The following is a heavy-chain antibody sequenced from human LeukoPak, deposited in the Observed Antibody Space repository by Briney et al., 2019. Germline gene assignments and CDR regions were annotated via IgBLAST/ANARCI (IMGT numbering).Heavy chain of an antibody. J-gene: IGHJ4*02. CDR1: GGSFSGYY. D-gene: IGHD3-22*01. V-gene: IGHV4-34*01. Sequence: SETLSLTCAVYGGSFSGYYWSWIRQPPGNGLEWIGEINHSGSTNYNPSLKSRVTISVDTSKNQFSLKLSSVTAADTAVYYCARGGRYYYDSSGYYVYWGQGTLVTVSS. CDR2: INHSGST. CDR3: ARGGRYYYDSSGYYVY.